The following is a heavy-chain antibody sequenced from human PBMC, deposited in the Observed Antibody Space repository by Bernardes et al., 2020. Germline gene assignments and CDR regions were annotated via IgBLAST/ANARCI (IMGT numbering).Heavy chain of an antibody. CDR2: TYYRSKWFN. D-gene: IGHD2-15*01. Sequence: QTLPLTLAISGDSFPSNSAVWNWIRQSPSRGLEWLVRTYYRSKWFNDYAVSVTSRITINPDTSKNQFSLQLNSVTPEDTAVYYCARDPYYSGGTCYYGQDIWGQGTTVTVSS. CDR1: GDSFPSNSAV. J-gene: IGHJ6*02. V-gene: IGHV6-1*01. CDR3: ARDPYYSGGTCYYGQDI.